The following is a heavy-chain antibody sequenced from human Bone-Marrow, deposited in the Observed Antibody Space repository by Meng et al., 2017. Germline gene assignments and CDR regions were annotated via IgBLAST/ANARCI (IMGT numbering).Heavy chain of an antibody. J-gene: IGHJ5*02. Sequence: QVQLVQSGAEVKKPGASVTVSCKASGYTFTGYYINWVRQAPGQGLEWMGIINPSGGSTSYAQKFQGRVTMTRDTSTSTVYMELSSLRSEDTAVYYCARETTRVWWFDPWGQGTLVTVFS. D-gene: IGHD1-1*01. CDR2: INPSGGST. V-gene: IGHV1-46*01. CDR3: ARETTRVWWFDP. CDR1: GYTFTGYY.